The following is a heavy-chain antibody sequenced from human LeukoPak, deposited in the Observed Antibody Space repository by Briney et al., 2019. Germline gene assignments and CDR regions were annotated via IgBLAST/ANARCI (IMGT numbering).Heavy chain of an antibody. CDR3: AKALYGDYGRFDY. CDR2: IWYDGSNK. CDR1: GFIFSSYG. Sequence: GRSLRLSCAASGFIFSSYGMHWVRQAPGKGLEWVAVIWYDGSNKYYADSVKGRFTISRDNSKNTLYLQMNSLRAEDTAVYYCAKALYGDYGRFDYWGQGTLVTVSS. J-gene: IGHJ4*02. D-gene: IGHD4-17*01. V-gene: IGHV3-33*06.